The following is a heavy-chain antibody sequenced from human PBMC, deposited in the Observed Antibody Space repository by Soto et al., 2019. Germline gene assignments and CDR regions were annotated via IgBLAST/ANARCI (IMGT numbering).Heavy chain of an antibody. CDR1: GGSISSSSYY. V-gene: IGHV4-39*01. Sequence: SETLSLTCTVSGGSISSSSYYWGWIRQPPGKGLGWIGSIYYSGSTYYNPSLKNRVTISVDTSKNQFSLKLSSVTAADTAVYYCARHLNWFDPWGQGTLVTVSS. CDR3: ARHLNWFDP. CDR2: IYYSGST. J-gene: IGHJ5*02.